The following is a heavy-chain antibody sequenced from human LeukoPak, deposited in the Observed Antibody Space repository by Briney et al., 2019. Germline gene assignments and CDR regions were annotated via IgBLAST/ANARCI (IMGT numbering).Heavy chain of an antibody. Sequence: ASVKVPCKASGYTFTCYYMHWVRQAPGQGLEWMGWINPNSGGTNYAQKFQGRVTMTRDTSISTAYMELSRLRSDDTAVYYCARDRGIAVAGRDYWGQGTLVTVSS. V-gene: IGHV1-2*02. CDR2: INPNSGGT. CDR1: GYTFTCYY. J-gene: IGHJ4*02. CDR3: ARDRGIAVAGRDY. D-gene: IGHD6-19*01.